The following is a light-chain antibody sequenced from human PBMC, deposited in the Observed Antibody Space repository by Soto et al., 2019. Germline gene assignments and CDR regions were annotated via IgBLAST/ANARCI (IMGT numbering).Light chain of an antibody. Sequence: IVLTQSPDTLSLSAGEGATLSCRASETFSSNSLAWYRQNPGQAPSLLIYGASSRATGIPDRFSGSASGTDFTLTISRLEPEDFAVYYCQQYGVPPYTFGQGTKLEVK. CDR1: ETFSSNS. J-gene: IGKJ2*01. V-gene: IGKV3-20*01. CDR3: QQYGVPPYT. CDR2: GAS.